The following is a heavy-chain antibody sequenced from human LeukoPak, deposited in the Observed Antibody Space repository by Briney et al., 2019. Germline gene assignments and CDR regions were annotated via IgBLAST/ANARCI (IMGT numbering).Heavy chain of an antibody. CDR3: ANYSGSSRWFDY. V-gene: IGHV3-7*03. CDR2: MNQDGSEI. D-gene: IGHD6-13*01. Sequence: GGSLRLSCVGSGFTFSRYWLNWVRQAPGKGLEWVANMNQDGSEIYYLDSVKGRFTISRDNSKNTLYLQMNSLRAEDTAVYYCANYSGSSRWFDYWGQGTLVTVSS. J-gene: IGHJ4*02. CDR1: GFTFSRYW.